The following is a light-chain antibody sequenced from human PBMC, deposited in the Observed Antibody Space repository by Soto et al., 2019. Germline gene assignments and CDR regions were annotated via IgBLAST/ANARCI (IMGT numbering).Light chain of an antibody. CDR2: DAS. V-gene: IGKV3-11*01. Sequence: EIVLTQSPAPLSLSPGERATLSCRASQSVSSYLAWYQQKPGQAPRLLIYDASNRATGIPARFSGSGSWTDVTLTISSREPEDFAVYYCQQRSNWPPVTVGPGTKVDIK. J-gene: IGKJ3*01. CDR1: QSVSSY. CDR3: QQRSNWPPVT.